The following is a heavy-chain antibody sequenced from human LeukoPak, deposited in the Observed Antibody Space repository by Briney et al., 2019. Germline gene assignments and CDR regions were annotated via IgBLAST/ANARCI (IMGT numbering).Heavy chain of an antibody. CDR2: ISASGGST. D-gene: IGHD6-13*01. CDR1: GFTFSSYA. J-gene: IGHJ4*02. CDR3: AKRIATAGPYFDY. V-gene: IGHV3-23*01. Sequence: QTGGSLRLSCAASGFTFSSYAMSWVRQAPGMGLEWVSAISASGGSTYYADSVEGRFTISRDSSKSTLYLQMNTLRAEDTAVYYCAKRIATAGPYFDYWGQGALVTVSS.